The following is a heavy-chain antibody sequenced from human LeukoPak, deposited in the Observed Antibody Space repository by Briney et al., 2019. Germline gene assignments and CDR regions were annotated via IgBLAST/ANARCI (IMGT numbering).Heavy chain of an antibody. CDR1: GFTFSSYW. J-gene: IGHJ4*02. CDR2: IKQDGSEK. D-gene: IGHD4-17*01. V-gene: IGHV3-7*01. Sequence: SGGSLRLSCAASGFTFSSYWMSWVRQAPGKGLEWVANIKQDGSEKYYVDSVKGRFTISRDNAKNSLYLQMNSLRAEDTAVYYCARGGHDYGDPFFDHWGQGTLVTVSS. CDR3: ARGGHDYGDPFFDH.